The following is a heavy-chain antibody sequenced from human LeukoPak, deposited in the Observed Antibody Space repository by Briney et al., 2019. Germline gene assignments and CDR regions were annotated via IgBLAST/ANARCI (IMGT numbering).Heavy chain of an antibody. V-gene: IGHV4-39*01. D-gene: IGHD3-3*01. J-gene: IGHJ6*03. CDR3: ARGGVASYYYYYMDV. Sequence: SETLSLTCTVSGGSISSSSYYWGWIRQPPGKGLEWIGSTYYSGSTYYNPSLKSRVTISVDTSKNQFSLKLSSVTAADTAVYYCARGGVASYYYYYMDVWGKGTTVTVSS. CDR1: GGSISSSSYY. CDR2: TYYSGST.